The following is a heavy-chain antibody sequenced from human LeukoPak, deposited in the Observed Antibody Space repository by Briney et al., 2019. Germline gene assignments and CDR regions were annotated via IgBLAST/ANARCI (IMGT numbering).Heavy chain of an antibody. CDR2: IYYSGST. CDR3: ARHRSIAAAASP. CDR1: GGSISSSSYY. D-gene: IGHD6-13*01. Sequence: SETLSLTCTVSGGSISSSSYYWGWIRQPPGKGLEWIRSIYYSGSTYYNPSLKSRVTISVDTSKNQFSLKLSSVTAADTAVYYCARHRSIAAAASPWGQGTLVTVSS. V-gene: IGHV4-39*01. J-gene: IGHJ5*02.